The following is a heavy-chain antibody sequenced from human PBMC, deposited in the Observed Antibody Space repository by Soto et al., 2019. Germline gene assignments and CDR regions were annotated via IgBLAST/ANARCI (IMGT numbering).Heavy chain of an antibody. J-gene: IGHJ6*02. Sequence: QVQLQESGPGLVKPSQTLSLTCTVSGGSISSGDYYWSWIRQPPGKGLEWIGYIYYSGSTYYNPTRHSNVTRSVKTSKTHFSLKVSSVTAADTAVYYCARADYCGSGRLLPHYGMDVWGHGSTVTVCS. CDR1: GGSISSGDYY. V-gene: IGHV4-30-4*01. CDR3: ARADYCGSGRLLPHYGMDV. D-gene: IGHD3-10*01. CDR2: IYYSGST.